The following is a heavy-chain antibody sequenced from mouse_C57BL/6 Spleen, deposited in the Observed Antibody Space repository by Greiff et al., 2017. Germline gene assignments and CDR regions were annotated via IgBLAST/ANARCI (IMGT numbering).Heavy chain of an antibody. V-gene: IGHV5-17*01. J-gene: IGHJ4*01. CDR1: GFTFSDYG. CDR3: ARGYYYAMDY. Sequence: EVQLVESGGGLVKPGGSLKLSCAASGFTFSDYGMHWVRQAPEKGLEWVAYISSGSSTIYYADTVKGRFTISRDNAKNTLFLQRTSLRSEDTAMDYCARGYYYAMDYWGQGTSVTVSS. CDR2: ISSGSSTI.